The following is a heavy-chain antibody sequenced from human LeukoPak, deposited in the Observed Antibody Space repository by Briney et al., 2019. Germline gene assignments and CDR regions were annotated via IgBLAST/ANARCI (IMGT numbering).Heavy chain of an antibody. J-gene: IGHJ6*03. CDR1: GFTFSTFT. CDR2: ISSSSSYI. D-gene: IGHD6-19*01. Sequence: GGSLRLSCVVSGFTFSTFTMNWVRQAPGKGLEWVSCISSSSSYIYYADSVKGRFTISRDNAKNSLYLQMNSLRAEDTAVYYCARVWTGQWPPHYYYMDVWGKGTPVTISS. V-gene: IGHV3-21*01. CDR3: ARVWTGQWPPHYYYMDV.